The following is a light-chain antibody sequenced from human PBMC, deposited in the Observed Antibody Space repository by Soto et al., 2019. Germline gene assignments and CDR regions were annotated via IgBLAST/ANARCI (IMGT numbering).Light chain of an antibody. V-gene: IGKV3-15*01. Sequence: EIVMTQSPATLSVSPGERATLSCRASQSISNKLAWYQHKPGQAPGLLIYDTSTRVAGIPARFTGSGSGTDFTLTISSLQSEDFAVYYCQQYNSWRSISFGQGTRLEIK. CDR3: QQYNSWRSIS. J-gene: IGKJ5*01. CDR1: QSISNK. CDR2: DTS.